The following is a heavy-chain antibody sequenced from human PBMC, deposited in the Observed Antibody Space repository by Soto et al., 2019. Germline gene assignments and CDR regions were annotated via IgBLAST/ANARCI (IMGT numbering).Heavy chain of an antibody. J-gene: IGHJ6*03. CDR3: AKDNYDYYYYYMDV. CDR2: ISWNSGSI. CDR1: GFTFDDYA. Sequence: SLKISCAASGFTFDDYAMHWVRQAPGKGLEWVSGISWNSGSIGYADSVKGRFTISRDNAKNSLYLQMNSLRAEDTALYYCAKDNYDYYYYYMDVWGKGTTVTVSS. D-gene: IGHD4-17*01. V-gene: IGHV3-9*01.